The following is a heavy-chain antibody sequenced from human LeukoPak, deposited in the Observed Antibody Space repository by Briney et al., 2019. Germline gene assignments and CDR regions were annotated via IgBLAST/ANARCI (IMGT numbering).Heavy chain of an antibody. V-gene: IGHV3-74*01. CDR3: ARSKGDCGGDCTYYFDY. CDR2: INSDGSST. D-gene: IGHD2-21*02. Sequence: GGSLRLSCATSGFTFSSYWMHWVRQAPGKGLVWVSRINSDGSSTSYADSVKGRFTISRDNAKNTLYLQMNSLRAEDTAVYYCARSKGDCGGDCTYYFDYWGQGTLVTVSS. CDR1: GFTFSSYW. J-gene: IGHJ4*02.